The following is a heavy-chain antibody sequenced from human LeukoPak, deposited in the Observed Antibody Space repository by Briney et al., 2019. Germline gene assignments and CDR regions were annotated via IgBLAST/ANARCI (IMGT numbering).Heavy chain of an antibody. D-gene: IGHD2-15*01. J-gene: IGHJ5*02. CDR1: GYNFANYW. Sequence: GESLKISCKASGYNFANYWIGWVRQMPGKGLEWMGVIYGGDSETRYSPSFQGQVTISADKSISTAYLHWNGLKASDTAMYYCALGSIACCGSKWLDPWGQGTLVTVSS. V-gene: IGHV5-51*01. CDR3: ALGSIACCGSKWLDP. CDR2: IYGGDSET.